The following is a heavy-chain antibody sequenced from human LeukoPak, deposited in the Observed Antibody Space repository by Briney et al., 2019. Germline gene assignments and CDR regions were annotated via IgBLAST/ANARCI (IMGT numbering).Heavy chain of an antibody. Sequence: GGSLRLSFAASGFTFSSYGMHWVRQAPGKGLEWVAFIRYDGSNKYYADSVKGRFTISRDNSKNTLYLQMNSLRAEDTAVYYCAVTGYSSKSPNIWGQGTMVTVS. CDR2: IRYDGSNK. V-gene: IGHV3-30*02. D-gene: IGHD6-13*01. CDR3: AVTGYSSKSPNI. CDR1: GFTFSSYG. J-gene: IGHJ3*02.